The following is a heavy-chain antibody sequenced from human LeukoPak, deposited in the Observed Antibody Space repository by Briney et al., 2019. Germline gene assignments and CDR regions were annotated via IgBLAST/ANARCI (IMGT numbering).Heavy chain of an antibody. CDR1: GGSFSGYY. CDR3: ARLDGGSYWGARAFDI. D-gene: IGHD1-26*01. J-gene: IGHJ3*02. Sequence: SETLSLTCAVYGGSFSGYYWSWIRQPPGKGLEWIGEINHSGSTNYNPSLKSRVTISVDTSKNQFSLKLSPVTAADTAVYYCARLDGGSYWGARAFDIWGQGTMVTVSS. CDR2: INHSGST. V-gene: IGHV4-34*01.